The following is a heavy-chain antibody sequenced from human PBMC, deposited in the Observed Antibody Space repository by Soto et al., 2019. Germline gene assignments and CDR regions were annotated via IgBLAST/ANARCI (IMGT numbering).Heavy chain of an antibody. CDR2: IYYSGST. Sequence: QVQLQESGPGLVKPSQTLSLTCTVSGGSISSGGYYWSWIRQHPGKGLEWIGYIYYSGSTYYNPSLKTRVTISVDTYKHQFSLTLSSVTAADTAVYYCARVYYDSSGYYYVINWGQGTLVTVSS. J-gene: IGHJ4*02. CDR3: ARVYYDSSGYYYVIN. CDR1: GGSISSGGYY. V-gene: IGHV4-31*03. D-gene: IGHD3-22*01.